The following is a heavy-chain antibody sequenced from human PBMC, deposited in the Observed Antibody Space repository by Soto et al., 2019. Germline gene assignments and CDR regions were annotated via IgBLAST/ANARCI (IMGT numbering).Heavy chain of an antibody. J-gene: IGHJ4*02. CDR2: ISAYNGNT. Sequence: ASVKVSCKASGYTFTSYGISWVRQAPGQGLEWRGWISAYNGNTNYAQKLQGRGSMTTDTSTSTAYREVRSLRSDDTAVYYCARHGLVVILVVVAATNFFXSCGQGSLVTVSS. CDR3: ARHGLVVILVVVAATNFFXS. D-gene: IGHD2-15*01. V-gene: IGHV1-18*01. CDR1: GYTFTSYG.